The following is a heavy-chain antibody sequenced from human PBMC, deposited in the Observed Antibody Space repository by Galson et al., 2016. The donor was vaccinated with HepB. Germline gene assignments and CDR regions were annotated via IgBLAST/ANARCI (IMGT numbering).Heavy chain of an antibody. Sequence: SLRLSCAASGFTFDDHAMHWVRQAPGKGLEWVSGISWNSLIIVYADSVKGRFTVSRGNAENSLYLQVNSLRPEDSAFYYCAKDKSPYASTWIDYWGQGTLVTVSP. CDR3: AKDKSPYASTWIDY. D-gene: IGHD2-2*01. CDR2: ISWNSLII. J-gene: IGHJ4*02. V-gene: IGHV3-9*01. CDR1: GFTFDDHA.